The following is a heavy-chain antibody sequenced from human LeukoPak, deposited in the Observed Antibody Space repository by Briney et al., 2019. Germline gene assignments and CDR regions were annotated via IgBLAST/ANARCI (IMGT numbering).Heavy chain of an antibody. CDR1: GFTFSSYG. CDR3: AKGGPSYDFWSGYSQNWFDP. J-gene: IGHJ5*02. Sequence: GGSLRLSCAASGFTFSSYGMHWVRQAPGKGLEWVAVISYDGSNKYYADSVKGRFTISRDNSKNTLYLQMNSLRAEDTAVYYCAKGGPSYDFWSGYSQNWFDPWGQGTLVTVSS. CDR2: ISYDGSNK. D-gene: IGHD3-3*01. V-gene: IGHV3-30*18.